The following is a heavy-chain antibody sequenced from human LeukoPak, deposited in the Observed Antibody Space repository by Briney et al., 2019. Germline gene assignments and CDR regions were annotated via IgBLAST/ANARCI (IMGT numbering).Heavy chain of an antibody. CDR2: INPNTGGA. CDR3: AKEGLERVATITPDY. CDR1: GYTFTDYY. D-gene: IGHD5-24*01. V-gene: IGHV1-2*02. Sequence: ASVKVSCKASGYTFTDYYMHWVRQAPGQGLEWMGWINPNTGGANYAQKFQGRVTMTRDTSISTAYMDLSRLRSDDTAVYYCAKEGLERVATITPDYWGQGTLVTVSS. J-gene: IGHJ4*02.